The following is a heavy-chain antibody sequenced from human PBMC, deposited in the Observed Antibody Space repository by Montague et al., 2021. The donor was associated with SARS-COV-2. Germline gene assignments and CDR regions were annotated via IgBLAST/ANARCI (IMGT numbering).Heavy chain of an antibody. CDR3: AKGHLEYCSGGTCYSVGMDV. CDR2: ISKNGDRT. CDR1: GFTFDDYA. Sequence: SRRLSLSASGFTFDDYAMHWVRQAPGKGLEWVSLISKNGDRTYYADSVKGRFTISRDNSKNSLYLQMNSQRIEDSALYYCAKGHLEYCSGGTCYSVGMDVWGQGTTVTVSS. J-gene: IGHJ6*01. D-gene: IGHD2-15*01. V-gene: IGHV3-43*02.